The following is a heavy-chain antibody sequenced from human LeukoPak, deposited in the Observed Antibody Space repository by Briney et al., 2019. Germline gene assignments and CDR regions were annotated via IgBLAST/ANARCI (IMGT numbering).Heavy chain of an antibody. V-gene: IGHV7-4-1*02. CDR2: INTNTGNP. Sequence: ASVKVSCKASGYTFTSYAMKWVRQAPGQGLEWMGWINTNTGNPTYAQGFTGRFVFSLDTFVSTAYLQISSLKAEDTAVYYCARALSIAAGSDYWGQGTLVTVSS. D-gene: IGHD6-13*01. CDR1: GYTFTSYA. CDR3: ARALSIAAGSDY. J-gene: IGHJ4*02.